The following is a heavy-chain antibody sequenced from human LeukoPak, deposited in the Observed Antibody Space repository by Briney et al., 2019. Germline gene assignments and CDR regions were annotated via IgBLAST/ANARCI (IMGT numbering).Heavy chain of an antibody. V-gene: IGHV4-39*07. CDR3: ARDHYDSSGDAFDI. CDR2: IYYSGST. Sequence: SETLSLTCTVSGGSISSSSYYWGWIRQPPGKGLEWIGSIYYSGSTYYNPFLKSRVTISVDTSKNQFSLKLSSVTAADTAVYYCARDHYDSSGDAFDIWGQGTMVTVSS. D-gene: IGHD3-22*01. CDR1: GGSISSSSYY. J-gene: IGHJ3*02.